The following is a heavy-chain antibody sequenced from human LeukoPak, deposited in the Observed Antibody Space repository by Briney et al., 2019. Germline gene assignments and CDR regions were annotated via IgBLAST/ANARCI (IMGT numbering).Heavy chain of an antibody. CDR2: INPNSGGT. Sequence: ASVRVSCTASGYTFTGYYMNWVRQAPGQGLEWMGWINPNSGGTNYAQKVQGRVTMTRDTSISTAYMELSRLRSDDTAVYYSARAMRLVRNWFDRWGQGTLVTVSS. CDR3: ARAMRLVRNWFDR. J-gene: IGHJ5*02. D-gene: IGHD6-19*01. V-gene: IGHV1-2*02. CDR1: GYTFTGYY.